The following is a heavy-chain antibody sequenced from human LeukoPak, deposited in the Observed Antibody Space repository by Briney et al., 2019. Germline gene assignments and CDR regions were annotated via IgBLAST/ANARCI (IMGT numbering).Heavy chain of an antibody. Sequence: PSQTLSLTCSVAGGSISRGSYDWGWIRERGGKGREWNGRIYTSGSTNDNPPLKNRVTISVDTSKNQFSLKLSSVTAADTAVYYCARGLGYCSSTSCSELYNWFDPWGQATLVTVSS. CDR3: ARGLGYCSSTSCSELYNWFDP. V-gene: IGHV4-61*02. D-gene: IGHD2-2*03. J-gene: IGHJ5*02. CDR2: IYTSGST. CDR1: GGSISRGSYD.